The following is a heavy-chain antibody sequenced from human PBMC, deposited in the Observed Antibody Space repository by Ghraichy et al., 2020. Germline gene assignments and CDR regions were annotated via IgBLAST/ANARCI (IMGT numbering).Heavy chain of an antibody. CDR2: IYHSGST. J-gene: IGHJ4*02. Sequence: SETLSLTCAVSGYSISSGYYWGWIRQPPGKWLEWIGSIYHSGSTYYNPSLKSRVTISVDASKNQFSLKLSSVTAADTAVYYCARLYGDYGYWGQGTLVTVSS. D-gene: IGHD4-17*01. V-gene: IGHV4-38-2*01. CDR3: ARLYGDYGY. CDR1: GYSISSGYY.